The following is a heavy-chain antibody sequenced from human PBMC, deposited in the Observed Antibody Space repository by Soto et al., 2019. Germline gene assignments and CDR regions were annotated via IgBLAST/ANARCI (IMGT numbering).Heavy chain of an antibody. J-gene: IGHJ6*02. Sequence: ASATLSCKTSGYTITSSYMHWVRKDPSQWLEWMGIINPSGGSTSYAQKFQGRVTMTRDTSTSTVYMELSSLRSEDTAVYYCARDNRRIQLWLQGGYYYYGMDVLGQGTTVTGS. CDR2: INPSGGST. V-gene: IGHV1-46*01. D-gene: IGHD5-18*01. CDR1: GYTITSSY. CDR3: ARDNRRIQLWLQGGYYYYGMDV.